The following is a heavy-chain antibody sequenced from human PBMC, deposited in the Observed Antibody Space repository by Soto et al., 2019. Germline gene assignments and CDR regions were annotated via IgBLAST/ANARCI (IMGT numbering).Heavy chain of an antibody. CDR2: IRTRSNNYAT. CDR1: GFSFRGFA. CDR3: ARLRSNWSNDAFEI. Sequence: EVQLVESGGGLVQPGGSLNLSCAASGFSFRGFAIHWVRQASGKGLEWLGRIRTRSNNYATEYAASGRGRFAISRDDSKNTAYLQMSSLETEDTAVYYCARLRSNWSNDAFEIWGQGTVVTVSS. D-gene: IGHD6-13*01. V-gene: IGHV3-73*02. J-gene: IGHJ3*02.